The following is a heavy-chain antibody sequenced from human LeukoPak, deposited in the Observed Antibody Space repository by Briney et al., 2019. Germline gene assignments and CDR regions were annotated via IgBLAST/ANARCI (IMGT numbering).Heavy chain of an antibody. CDR2: FDPEDGET. CDR3: ATGPLNQIRYFDIPSAFDI. J-gene: IGHJ3*02. V-gene: IGHV1-24*01. D-gene: IGHD3-9*01. CDR1: GYTLTELS. Sequence: ASVKVSCKVSGYTLTELSMHWVRQAPGKGLEWMGGFDPEDGETIYAQKFQGRVTMTEDTSTDTAYMELSSLRSEDTAVYYCATGPLNQIRYFDIPSAFDIWGQGTMVTVSS.